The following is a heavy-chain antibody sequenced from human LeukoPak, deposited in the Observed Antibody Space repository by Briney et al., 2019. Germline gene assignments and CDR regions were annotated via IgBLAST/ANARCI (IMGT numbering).Heavy chain of an antibody. Sequence: GGSLRLSCAASGFTVSANYMSWVRQAPGKGLEWVSVIYSDGRTYYADSVKGRFTISGDNSKNTLFLQMNSLRVEDTAVYYCARDVSSGWYWSAASDIWGQGTMVTVSS. D-gene: IGHD6-19*01. J-gene: IGHJ3*02. CDR2: IYSDGRT. V-gene: IGHV3-53*01. CDR3: ARDVSSGWYWSAASDI. CDR1: GFTVSANY.